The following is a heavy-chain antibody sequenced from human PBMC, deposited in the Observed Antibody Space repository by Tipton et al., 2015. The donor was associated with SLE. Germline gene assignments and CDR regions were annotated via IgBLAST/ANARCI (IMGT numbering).Heavy chain of an antibody. V-gene: IGHV4-59*01. CDR1: GGSISSYY. D-gene: IGHD4-11*01. J-gene: IGHJ4*02. CDR2: IYYSGST. Sequence: TLSLTCPVSGGSISSYYWSWIRQPPGKGLEWIGYIYYSGSTNYNPSLKSRVTISVDTSKNQFSLKLSSVTAADTAVYYCARWAGPTVNFDYWGQGTLVTVS. CDR3: ARWAGPTVNFDY.